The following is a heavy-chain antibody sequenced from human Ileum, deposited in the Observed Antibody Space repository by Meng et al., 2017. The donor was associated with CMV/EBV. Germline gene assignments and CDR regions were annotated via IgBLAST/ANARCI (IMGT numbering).Heavy chain of an antibody. J-gene: IGHJ5*02. Sequence: SCAVYGGSFSGYYWSWIRQPPGKGLEWIGEINHSGSTNYNPSLKSRVTISVDTSKNQFSLKLSSVTAADTAVYYCAREGRYSYLVGNAATAWFDPWGQGTLVTVSS. V-gene: IGHV4-34*01. D-gene: IGHD5-18*01. CDR1: GGSFSGYY. CDR2: INHSGST. CDR3: AREGRYSYLVGNAATAWFDP.